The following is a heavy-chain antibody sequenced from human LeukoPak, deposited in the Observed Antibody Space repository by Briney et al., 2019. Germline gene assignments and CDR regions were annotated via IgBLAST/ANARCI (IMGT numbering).Heavy chain of an antibody. J-gene: IGHJ4*02. Sequence: PGGSLRLSCAASGFTFSSYSMNWVRQAPGKGLEWVSSISSSSSYIYYADSVKGRFTISRDNAKNSLYLQMNSLRAEDTALYYCAKDIHGYSSSRFDYWGQGTLVTVSS. CDR1: GFTFSSYS. D-gene: IGHD6-13*01. CDR2: ISSSSSYI. V-gene: IGHV3-21*04. CDR3: AKDIHGYSSSRFDY.